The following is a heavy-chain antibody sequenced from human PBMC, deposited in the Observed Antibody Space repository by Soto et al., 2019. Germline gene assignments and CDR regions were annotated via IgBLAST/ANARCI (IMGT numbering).Heavy chain of an antibody. CDR3: ARRFYGWRAFDD. CDR2: IYYSGST. V-gene: IGHV4-39*01. Sequence: XESLGLPCTVAGGSISSSRYDWGWIRQPPGKGLEWIGSIYYSGSTYYNPSLKSRVTISVDTSKNQFSLKLSSVTAADTAVYYCARRFYGWRAFDDWGQGTLVTVSS. D-gene: IGHD3-10*01. J-gene: IGHJ4*02. CDR1: GGSISSSRYD.